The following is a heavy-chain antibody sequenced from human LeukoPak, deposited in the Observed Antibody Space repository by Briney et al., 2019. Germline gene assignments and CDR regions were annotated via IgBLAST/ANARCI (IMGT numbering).Heavy chain of an antibody. CDR2: ISYDGSNR. CDR3: AKVSEENYYASSGYYCFMDY. D-gene: IGHD3-22*01. V-gene: IGHV3-30*18. CDR1: GFTFSSYG. Sequence: GGSLRRSCAASGFTFSSYGMHWVRQAPGKGLEWVAVISYDGSNRYYADSVKGRFTISRDNSKNTLYLQMNSLRAEDTAVYYCAKVSEENYYASSGYYCFMDYWGQGTLVTVSS. J-gene: IGHJ4*02.